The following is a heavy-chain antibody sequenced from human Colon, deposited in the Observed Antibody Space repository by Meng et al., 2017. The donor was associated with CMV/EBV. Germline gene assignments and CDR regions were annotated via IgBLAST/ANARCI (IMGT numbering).Heavy chain of an antibody. V-gene: IGHV3-30*02. D-gene: IGHD2-2*01. Sequence: GGSLRLSCAASGFTFSSYGMHWVRQAPGKGLEWVAFIRYDGSNTLYADSVKGRFTGSRDNSKNTVYLQMNSLRAEDTAVYNCAKLTGGRYCGGTNCTYLNYWGQGTLVTVSS. J-gene: IGHJ4*02. CDR2: IRYDGSNT. CDR3: AKLTGGRYCGGTNCTYLNY. CDR1: GFTFSSYG.